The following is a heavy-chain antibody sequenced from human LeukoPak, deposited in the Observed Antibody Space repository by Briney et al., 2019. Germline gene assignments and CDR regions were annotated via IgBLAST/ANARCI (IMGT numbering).Heavy chain of an antibody. Sequence: ASVKVSCKASGYTFTGYYMHWVRQAPGQGLEWMGWINPNSGGTNYAQKFQGRVTTTRDTSISTAYMELSRLRSDDTAVYYCARVLDYYYYYGMDVWGQGTTVTVSS. CDR1: GYTFTGYY. CDR3: ARVLDYYYYYGMDV. V-gene: IGHV1-2*02. CDR2: INPNSGGT. J-gene: IGHJ6*02.